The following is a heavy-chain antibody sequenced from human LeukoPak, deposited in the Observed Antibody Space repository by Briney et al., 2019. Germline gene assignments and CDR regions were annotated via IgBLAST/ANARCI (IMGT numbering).Heavy chain of an antibody. CDR1: GGTLSSYA. CDR2: IIPIFGTA. J-gene: IGHJ3*02. CDR3: ARVFTMVRGVLDAFDI. D-gene: IGHD3-10*01. V-gene: IGHV1-69*13. Sequence: ASVKVSCKASGGTLSSYAISWVRRAPGQGLEWMGGIIPIFGTANYAQKFQGRVTITADESTSTAYMELSSLRSEDTAVYYCARVFTMVRGVLDAFDIWGQGTMVTVSS.